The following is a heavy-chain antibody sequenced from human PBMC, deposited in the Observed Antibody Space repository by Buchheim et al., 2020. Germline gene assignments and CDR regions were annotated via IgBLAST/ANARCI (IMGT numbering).Heavy chain of an antibody. CDR1: GFTFSSYG. D-gene: IGHD3-10*01. CDR2: ISYDGSNK. J-gene: IGHJ6*02. CDR3: AKDKDYGSGLLYYYYYGMDV. V-gene: IGHV3-30*18. Sequence: QVQLVESGGGVVQPGRSLRLSCAASGFTFSSYGMHWVRQAPGKGLEWVAVISYDGSNKYYADSVKGRFTISSDNSKNTLHLQMNSLRAEDTAVYYCAKDKDYGSGLLYYYYYGMDVWGQGTT.